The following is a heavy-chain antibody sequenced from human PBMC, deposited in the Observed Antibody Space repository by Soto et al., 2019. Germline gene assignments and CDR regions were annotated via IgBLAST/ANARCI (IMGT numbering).Heavy chain of an antibody. V-gene: IGHV4-34*01. Sequence: SETLYLTCAVYGGSFSGYYWRCIRQPPWKGLEWIVEINHSGRTNYNPSLRSRVTISVDTSKNQFSLKLSSVTAADTAVYYCAVVVAATLDYGGQGTLVTVSS. D-gene: IGHD2-15*01. CDR3: AVVVAATLDY. CDR2: INHSGRT. CDR1: GGSFSGYY. J-gene: IGHJ4*02.